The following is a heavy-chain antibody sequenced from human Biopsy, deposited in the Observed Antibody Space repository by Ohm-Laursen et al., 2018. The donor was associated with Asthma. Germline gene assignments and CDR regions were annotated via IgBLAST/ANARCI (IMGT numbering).Heavy chain of an antibody. CDR3: ASDFPKDYVRYNFQF. J-gene: IGHJ4*02. Sequence: GSSVKVSCKLSGYSLNDLSMHWVRQAPGQGLEWMGGHDHEEGGTVNARRFQGRVTMTEDTSTDTAYMELSSLSSDDTAVYYCASDFPKDYVRYNFQFWGQGTLVTVSS. D-gene: IGHD4-17*01. V-gene: IGHV1-24*01. CDR1: GYSLNDLS. CDR2: HDHEEGGT.